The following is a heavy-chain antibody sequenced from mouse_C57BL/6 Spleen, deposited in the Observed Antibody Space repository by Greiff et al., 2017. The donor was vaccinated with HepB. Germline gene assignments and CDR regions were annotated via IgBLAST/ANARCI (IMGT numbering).Heavy chain of an antibody. V-gene: IGHV1-80*01. CDR1: GYAFSSYW. CDR3: ARDYYYGSSYGAMDY. CDR2: IYPGDGDT. D-gene: IGHD1-1*01. Sequence: VKLQESGAELVKPGASVKISCKASGYAFSSYWMNWVKQRPGKGLEWIGQIYPGDGDTNYNGKFKGKATLTADKSSSTAYMQLSSLTSEDSAVYFCARDYYYGSSYGAMDYWGQGTSVTVSS. J-gene: IGHJ4*01.